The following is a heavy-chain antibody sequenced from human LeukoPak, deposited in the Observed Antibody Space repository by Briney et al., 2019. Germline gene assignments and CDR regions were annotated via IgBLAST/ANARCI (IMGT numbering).Heavy chain of an antibody. CDR2: ISYDGSNK. Sequence: GRSLRLSCAASGFTFSSYAMHWVRQAPGKGMEWVAVISYDGSNKYYADSVKGRLTISRDNSKNTLYLQMNSLRAEDTAVYYCARDGGYGYNFYDAFDIWGQGTMVTVSS. CDR1: GFTFSSYA. V-gene: IGHV3-30-3*01. J-gene: IGHJ3*02. CDR3: ARDGGYGYNFYDAFDI. D-gene: IGHD5-24*01.